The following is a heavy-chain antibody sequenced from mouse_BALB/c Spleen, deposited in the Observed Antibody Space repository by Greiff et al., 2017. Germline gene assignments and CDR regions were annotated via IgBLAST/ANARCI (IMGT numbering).Heavy chain of an antibody. CDR3: AIYYGNYYFDY. D-gene: IGHD2-1*01. V-gene: IGHV5-6-3*01. J-gene: IGHJ2*01. CDR2: INSNGGST. CDR1: GFTFSSYG. Sequence: EVQVVESGGGLVQPGGSLKLSCAASGFTFSSYGMSWVRQTPDKRLELVATINSNGGSTYYPDSVKGRFTISRDNAKNTLYLQMSSLKSEDTAMYYCAIYYGNYYFDYWGQGTTLTVSS.